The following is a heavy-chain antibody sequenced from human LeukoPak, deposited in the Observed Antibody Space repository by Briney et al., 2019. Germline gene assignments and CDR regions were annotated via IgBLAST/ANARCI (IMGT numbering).Heavy chain of an antibody. CDR2: IYYSGST. J-gene: IGHJ3*02. V-gene: IGHV4-59*01. Sequence: SETLSLTCTVSGGSISSYYWSWIRQPPGKGLEWIGYIYYSGSTNYNPSLKSRVTISVDTSKNQFSLKLSSVTAADTAVYYCARFDPLTDVFDIWGQGTMVTVSS. CDR1: GGSISSYY. CDR3: ARFDPLTDVFDI.